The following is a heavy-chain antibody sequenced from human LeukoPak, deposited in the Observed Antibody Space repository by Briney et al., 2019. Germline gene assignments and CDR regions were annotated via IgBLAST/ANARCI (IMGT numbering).Heavy chain of an antibody. V-gene: IGHV1-46*01. Sequence: GASVKVSCKASGYTFTSYYMHWVRQAPGQGLEWMGIINPSGGSTSYAQKFQGRVTMTRDTSTSTVYMELSSLRSEDTAVYYCARDRRWRAVAGELDYWGQGTLVTVSS. CDR2: INPSGGST. CDR1: GYTFTSYY. D-gene: IGHD6-19*01. J-gene: IGHJ4*02. CDR3: ARDRRWRAVAGELDY.